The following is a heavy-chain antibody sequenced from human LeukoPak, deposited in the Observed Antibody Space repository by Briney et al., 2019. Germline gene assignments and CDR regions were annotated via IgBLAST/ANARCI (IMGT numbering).Heavy chain of an antibody. V-gene: IGHV3-30*04. CDR1: GFTFSNYA. Sequence: PGGSLRLSCAASGFTFSNYALHWVRQAPGKGLEWVAVISYDGSNKFYADSVRGRFTISRDNSKNTLYLQMNSLRAEDTAVYYCAKDYDGDGELPWFDPWGQGTLVTVSS. J-gene: IGHJ5*02. CDR2: ISYDGSNK. CDR3: AKDYDGDGELPWFDP. D-gene: IGHD4-17*01.